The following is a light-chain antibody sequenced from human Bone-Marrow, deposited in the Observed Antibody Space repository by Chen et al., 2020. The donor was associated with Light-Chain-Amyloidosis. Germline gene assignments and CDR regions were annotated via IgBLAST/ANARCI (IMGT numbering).Light chain of an antibody. J-gene: IGLJ2*01. CDR2: RDT. CDR1: DLPTKY. Sequence: SYELPQPPSVSVSPGQTARITCSGDDLPTKYAYWYQQKPGQAPVLVIQRDTERPSGISERFSGSSSGTTATLTISGVQAEDEADYHCQSADSSGTYEVIFGGGTKLTV. V-gene: IGLV3-25*03. CDR3: QSADSSGTYEVI.